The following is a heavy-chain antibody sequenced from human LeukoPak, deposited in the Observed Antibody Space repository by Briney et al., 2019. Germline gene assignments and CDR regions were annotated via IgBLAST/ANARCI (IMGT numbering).Heavy chain of an antibody. CDR3: AKAHLVGATGY. CDR1: GFTFSSYS. Sequence: GGSLRLSCAASGFTFSSYSMNWVRQAPGKGLEWVSSISSSSSYIYYADSVKGRFTISRDNSKNTLYLQMNSLRAEDTAVYYCAKAHLVGATGYWGQGTLVTVSS. CDR2: ISSSSSYI. J-gene: IGHJ4*02. D-gene: IGHD1-26*01. V-gene: IGHV3-21*01.